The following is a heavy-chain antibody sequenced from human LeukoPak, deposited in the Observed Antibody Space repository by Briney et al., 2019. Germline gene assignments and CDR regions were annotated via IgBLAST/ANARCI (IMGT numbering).Heavy chain of an antibody. Sequence: GGSLRLSCAGSGFPFSIYGMNWVRQAPGKGLEWVSGISPGGGPTYYADSVKGRFTISRDDSKNTLYLQMNNLRAEDTAVYYCAKDGAWLRFDDWGQGILVTVSS. CDR1: GFPFSIYG. D-gene: IGHD5-12*01. V-gene: IGHV3-23*01. CDR3: AKDGAWLRFDD. CDR2: ISPGGGPT. J-gene: IGHJ4*02.